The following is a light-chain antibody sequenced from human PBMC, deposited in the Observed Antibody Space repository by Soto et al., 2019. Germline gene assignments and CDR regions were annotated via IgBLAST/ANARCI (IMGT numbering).Light chain of an antibody. V-gene: IGLV1-44*01. Sequence: QSALTQPPSASGTPGQRVTISCSGSNSNIGSNTVNWYQQLPGTAPKLLIYYDNLRPSGVPDRISGSKSGTSASLAISGLQSDDEADYYCAPWDDSLNGRVFGTGTKV. CDR2: YDN. CDR3: APWDDSLNGRV. CDR1: NSNIGSNT. J-gene: IGLJ1*01.